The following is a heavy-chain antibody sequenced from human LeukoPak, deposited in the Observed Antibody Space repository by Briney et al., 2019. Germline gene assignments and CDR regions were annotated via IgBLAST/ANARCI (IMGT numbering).Heavy chain of an antibody. CDR2: ISSSSSTT. CDR1: GFTFSSYN. Sequence: GGSLRLSCAASGFTFSSYNMNWVRQAPGKGLEWLSYISSSSSTTNYADSLKGRFTISRDNAKNSLYLQMNSLRDEDTAVYYCARGLPFYSSGWYFDYWGQGTLVTVSS. J-gene: IGHJ4*02. CDR3: ARGLPFYSSGWYFDY. V-gene: IGHV3-48*02. D-gene: IGHD6-19*01.